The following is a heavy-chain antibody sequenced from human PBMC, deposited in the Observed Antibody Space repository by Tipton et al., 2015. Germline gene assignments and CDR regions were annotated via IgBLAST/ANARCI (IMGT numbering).Heavy chain of an antibody. D-gene: IGHD3-9*01. CDR1: GFTFSNYA. CDR3: VLTTIYYFDF. Sequence: GSLRLSCAASGFTFSNYAMNWVRQAPGKGLEWVANIKHDGSEKYYAASVEGRFTISRDNGGSSLFLQMNALRVEDTAVYYCVLTTIYYFDFWGQGTLVTVSS. CDR2: IKHDGSEK. J-gene: IGHJ4*02. V-gene: IGHV3-7*03.